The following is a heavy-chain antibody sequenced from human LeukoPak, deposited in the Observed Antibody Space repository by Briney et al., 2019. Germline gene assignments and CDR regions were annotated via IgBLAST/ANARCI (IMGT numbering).Heavy chain of an antibody. CDR3: ARDNDYYDSRGHPTFDY. V-gene: IGHV3-23*01. CDR2: ISGSGGIT. CDR1: GFTFNNYA. Sequence: GGSLRLSCPASGFTFNNYAMSWVRQAPGKGLEWVSAISGSGGITYYADSVKGRFTISRDNAKNSLYLQMNSLRAEDTAVYYCARDNDYYDSRGHPTFDYWGQGTLVTVSS. D-gene: IGHD3-22*01. J-gene: IGHJ4*02.